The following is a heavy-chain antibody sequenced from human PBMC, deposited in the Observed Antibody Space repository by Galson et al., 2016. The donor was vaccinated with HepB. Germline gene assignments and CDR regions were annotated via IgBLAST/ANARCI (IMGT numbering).Heavy chain of an antibody. CDR2: ISSGSAYK. V-gene: IGHV3-21*01. Sequence: SLRLSCAGSGFTFRNYHMNWVRQTPGKGLEWVSSISSGSAYKYYADSVKGRFSIFRDNAKNSLYLQTNSLRVVDTAVYYCARPRDNYGHAIDIWGQGTMVTVSS. CDR3: ARPRDNYGHAIDI. CDR1: GFTFRNYH. J-gene: IGHJ3*02. D-gene: IGHD3-10*01.